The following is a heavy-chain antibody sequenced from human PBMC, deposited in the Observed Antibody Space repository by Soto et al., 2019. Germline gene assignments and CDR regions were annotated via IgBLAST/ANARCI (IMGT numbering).Heavy chain of an antibody. CDR2: VSGSGDRA. Sequence: AGGSLRLSCVASGYTFSKYAIIWVRQAPGKGLEPVSSVSGSGDRAYYLDSVKGRFTISRDKSKNTVYLQMNNLRAEDTALYYCAKESSAAVNYWYGMDVWGQGTSVTVSS. CDR1: GYTFSKYA. D-gene: IGHD6-13*01. V-gene: IGHV3-23*01. J-gene: IGHJ6*02. CDR3: AKESSAAVNYWYGMDV.